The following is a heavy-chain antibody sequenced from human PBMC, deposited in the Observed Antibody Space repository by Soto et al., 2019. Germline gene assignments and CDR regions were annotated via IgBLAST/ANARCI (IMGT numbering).Heavy chain of an antibody. V-gene: IGHV1-18*01. CDR3: ARDLGAVAARPNWFDP. CDR1: GYTFTSYG. Sequence: ASVKVSCKASGYTFTSYGISWVRQAPGQGLEWMGWISAYNGNTNYAQKLQGRVTMTTDTSTSTAYMELRSLRSDDTAVYYCARDLGAVAARPNWFDPWGQGTLVTVSS. J-gene: IGHJ5*02. CDR2: ISAYNGNT. D-gene: IGHD6-6*01.